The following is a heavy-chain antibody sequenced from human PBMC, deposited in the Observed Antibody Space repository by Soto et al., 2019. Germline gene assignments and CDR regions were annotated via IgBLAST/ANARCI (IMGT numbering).Heavy chain of an antibody. Sequence: GGSLRLSCAASGFTFSSYGMHWVRQAPGKGLEWVAVIWYDGSNKYYADSVKGRFTISRDNSKNTLYLQMNSLRAEDTAVYYCASGGQDNWNYYDPDFDYWGQGTLVTVSS. CDR3: ASGGQDNWNYYDPDFDY. D-gene: IGHD1-7*01. V-gene: IGHV3-33*01. J-gene: IGHJ4*02. CDR2: IWYDGSNK. CDR1: GFTFSSYG.